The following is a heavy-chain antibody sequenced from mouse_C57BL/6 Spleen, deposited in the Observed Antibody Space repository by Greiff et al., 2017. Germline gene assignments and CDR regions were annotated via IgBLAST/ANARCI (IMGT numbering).Heavy chain of an antibody. CDR1: GYTFTSYT. J-gene: IGHJ2*01. CDR2: INPSSGYT. CDR3: ARGVTTATYYFDY. Sequence: VKLMESGAELARPGASVKMSCKASGYTFTSYTMHWVKQRPGQGLEWIGYINPSSGYTKYNQKFKDKATLTADKSSSTAYMQLSSLTSEDSAVYYCARGVTTATYYFDYWGQGTTLTVSS. D-gene: IGHD1-2*01. V-gene: IGHV1-4*01.